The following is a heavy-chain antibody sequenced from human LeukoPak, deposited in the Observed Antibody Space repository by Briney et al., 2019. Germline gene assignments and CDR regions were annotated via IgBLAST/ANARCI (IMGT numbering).Heavy chain of an antibody. D-gene: IGHD3-10*01. Sequence: ASVKVSCKVSGYTLTELSMHWVRQAPGKGLEWMGGFDPEDGETIYAQKFQGRVTMTEDTSTDTAYMELSSLRSEDTAVYYCATEFGELGCYGMDVWGQGTTVTVSS. CDR1: GYTLTELS. J-gene: IGHJ6*02. CDR3: ATEFGELGCYGMDV. V-gene: IGHV1-24*01. CDR2: FDPEDGET.